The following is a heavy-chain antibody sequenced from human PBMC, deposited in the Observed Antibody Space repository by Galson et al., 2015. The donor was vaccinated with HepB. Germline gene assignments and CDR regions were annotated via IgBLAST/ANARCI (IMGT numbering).Heavy chain of an antibody. Sequence: SLRLSCAVSRFTFSNYGMHWVRQAPGKGLEWVAVISYDGSNKYYADYVKGRFTISRDNSKDTLYLQMNSLRPEDTAVYYCAKAVAGLFDYWGQGTLVTVSS. J-gene: IGHJ4*02. V-gene: IGHV3-30*18. CDR2: ISYDGSNK. D-gene: IGHD6-19*01. CDR1: RFTFSNYG. CDR3: AKAVAGLFDY.